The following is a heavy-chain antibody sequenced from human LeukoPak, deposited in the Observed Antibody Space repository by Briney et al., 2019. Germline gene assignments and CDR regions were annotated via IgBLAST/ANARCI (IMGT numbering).Heavy chain of an antibody. CDR1: GYTLPAYY. Sequence: ASVKVSCKASGYTLPAYYLHWVRQAPGQGFEWMGWINPHSGDTNYAQKFRGRVTMTRDTSITTAYMELSRLRSEDTAVYYCVRVTMIVVADGMDVWGQGTTVTVSS. CDR2: INPHSGDT. J-gene: IGHJ6*02. D-gene: IGHD3-22*01. V-gene: IGHV1-2*02. CDR3: VRVTMIVVADGMDV.